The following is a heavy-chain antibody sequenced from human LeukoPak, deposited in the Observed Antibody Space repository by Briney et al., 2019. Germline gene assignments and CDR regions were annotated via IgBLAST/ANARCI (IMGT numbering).Heavy chain of an antibody. V-gene: IGHV4-39*07. CDR3: ARNSLQRTYYYGSGSYSALDY. D-gene: IGHD3-10*01. CDR1: GGSISSSSYY. J-gene: IGHJ4*02. Sequence: PSETLSLTCTVSGGSISSSSYYWGWIRQPPGKGLEWIGSIYYSGSTYYNPSLKSRVTISVDTSKNQFSLKLSSVTAADTAVYYCARNSLQRTYYYGSGSYSALDYWGQGTLVTVSS. CDR2: IYYSGST.